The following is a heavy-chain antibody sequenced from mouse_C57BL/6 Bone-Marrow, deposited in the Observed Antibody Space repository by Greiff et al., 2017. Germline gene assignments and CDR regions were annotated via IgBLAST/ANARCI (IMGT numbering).Heavy chain of an antibody. Sequence: VQLQQSGPELVKPGASVKISCKASGYSFTGYYMNWVKQSPEKSLEWIGEINPSTGGTTYNQKFKAKATLTVDKSSSTAYMQLKSPTSEDSAVYYCARWLEYFDVWGTGTTVTVSS. CDR2: INPSTGGT. D-gene: IGHD2-2*01. CDR3: ARWLEYFDV. CDR1: GYSFTGYY. V-gene: IGHV1-42*01. J-gene: IGHJ1*03.